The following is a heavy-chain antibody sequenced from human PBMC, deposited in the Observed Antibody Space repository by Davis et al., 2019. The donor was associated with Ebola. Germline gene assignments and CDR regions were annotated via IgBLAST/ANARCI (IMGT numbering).Heavy chain of an antibody. CDR3: ARLSVVVPAAYGMDV. CDR1: GYTFTSYW. D-gene: IGHD2-2*01. Sequence: GGSLRLSCQGSGYTFTSYWIGWVRQMPGKGLEWMGIIYPGDSATRYSPSFQGQVTISADKSISTAYLQWSSLKASDTAMYYCARLSVVVPAAYGMDVWGQGTTVTVSS. J-gene: IGHJ6*02. V-gene: IGHV5-51*01. CDR2: IYPGDSAT.